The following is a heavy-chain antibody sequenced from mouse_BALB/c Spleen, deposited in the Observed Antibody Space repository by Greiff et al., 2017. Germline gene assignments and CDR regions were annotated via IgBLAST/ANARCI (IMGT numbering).Heavy chain of an antibody. CDR2: ISSGGGST. CDR3: ARHTVPYAMDY. D-gene: IGHD1-1*01. Sequence: EVQLVESGGGLVKPGGSLKLSCAASGFAFSSYNMSWVRQTPEKRLEWVAYISSGGGSTCYPDTVKGRFTISRDNAKNTLYLQMSSLKSEDTAMYYCARHTVPYAMDYWGQGTSVTVSS. J-gene: IGHJ4*01. CDR1: GFAFSSYN. V-gene: IGHV5-12-1*01.